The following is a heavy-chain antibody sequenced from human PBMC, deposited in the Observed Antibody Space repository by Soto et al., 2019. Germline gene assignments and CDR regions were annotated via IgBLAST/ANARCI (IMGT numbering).Heavy chain of an antibody. J-gene: IGHJ4*02. D-gene: IGHD2-15*01. CDR3: ARAGQVVVSATGPDY. V-gene: IGHV1-46*01. CDR1: GYTFTSYY. CDR2: INPSGGST. Sequence: ASVKVSCEASGYTFTSYYMHWVRQAHGQGLEWMRIINPSGGSTSHAQKFQGRVTMTRDTSTSTVYMELSSLRSEDTAVYYCARAGQVVVSATGPDYWGQGTLVTVSS.